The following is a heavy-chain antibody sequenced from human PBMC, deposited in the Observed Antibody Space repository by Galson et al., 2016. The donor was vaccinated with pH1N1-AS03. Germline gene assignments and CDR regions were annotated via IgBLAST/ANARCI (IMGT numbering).Heavy chain of an antibody. D-gene: IGHD2-2*01. V-gene: IGHV1-2*04. CDR1: GYIFTGFY. J-gene: IGHJ6*02. Sequence: SVKVSCKASGYIFTGFYVHWVRQAPGQGLEWMGWINTDSGVTNYAQKFESWVTMTRDTSVSTAYMELYGLKSDDTAVYYCARDPRGPCTSATCPTTYYFGMDVWGQGTTVIVSS. CDR3: ARDPRGPCTSATCPTTYYFGMDV. CDR2: INTDSGVT.